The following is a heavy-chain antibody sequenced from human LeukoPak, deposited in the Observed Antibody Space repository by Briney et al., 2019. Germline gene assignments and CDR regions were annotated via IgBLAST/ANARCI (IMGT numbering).Heavy chain of an antibody. CDR3: ARGGLYYYDSNNWFDP. CDR1: GGSISSYY. J-gene: IGHJ5*02. V-gene: IGHV4-4*07. CDR2: IYTSGST. D-gene: IGHD3-22*01. Sequence: SETLSLTCTVSGGSISSYYWSWLRQPAGKGLEWIGRIYTSGSTNYNPSLKSRITMSVDTSKNQFSLKLSSVTAADTALYYCARGGLYYYDSNNWFDPWGQGTLVTVSS.